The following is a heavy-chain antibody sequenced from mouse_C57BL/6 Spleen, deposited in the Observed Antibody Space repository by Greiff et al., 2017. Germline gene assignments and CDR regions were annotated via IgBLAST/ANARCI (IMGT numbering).Heavy chain of an antibody. Sequence: EVKLMESGPGLVQPSQSLSLTCSVTGYSITSGYYWNWIRQFPGNKLEWMGYISYDGSNNYKPSLKNRISITRDTSKNQFFLKLNSVTTEDTATYYCARDYYGSSPDWYFDVWGTGTTVTVSS. CDR1: GYSITSGYY. V-gene: IGHV3-6*01. CDR2: ISYDGSN. CDR3: ARDYYGSSPDWYFDV. J-gene: IGHJ1*03. D-gene: IGHD1-1*01.